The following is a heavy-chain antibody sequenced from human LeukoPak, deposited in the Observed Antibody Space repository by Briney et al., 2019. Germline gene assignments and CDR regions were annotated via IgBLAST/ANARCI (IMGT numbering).Heavy chain of an antibody. Sequence: SETLSLTCAVYGGSFSGYYWSWIRQPPGKGLEWIGEINHSGSTNYNPSLKSRATISVDTSKNQFSLKLSSVTAADTAVYYCARSELYSYGPFDYWGQGTLVTVSS. CDR3: ARSELYSYGPFDY. J-gene: IGHJ4*02. CDR1: GGSFSGYY. CDR2: INHSGST. D-gene: IGHD5-18*01. V-gene: IGHV4-34*01.